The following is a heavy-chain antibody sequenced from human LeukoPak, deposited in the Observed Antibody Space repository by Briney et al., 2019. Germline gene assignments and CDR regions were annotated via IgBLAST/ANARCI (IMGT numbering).Heavy chain of an antibody. Sequence: GESLKISCKGSGYSFTSYWIGWVRQMPGKGLEWMGIIYPGDSDTRYSPSFQGQVTISADKSISTAYLQWSSLKASDTAMYYCARHVRHSSSWYPFDYWGQGTLVTVSS. V-gene: IGHV5-51*01. J-gene: IGHJ4*02. CDR3: ARHVRHSSSWYPFDY. D-gene: IGHD6-13*01. CDR2: IYPGDSDT. CDR1: GYSFTSYW.